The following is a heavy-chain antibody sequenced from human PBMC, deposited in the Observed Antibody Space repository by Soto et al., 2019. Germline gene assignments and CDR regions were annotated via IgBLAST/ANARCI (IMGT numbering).Heavy chain of an antibody. CDR1: GYLFTSYG. V-gene: IGHV1-18*01. CDR3: ARAIGGWFGGDYYSGMDV. J-gene: IGHJ6*04. D-gene: IGHD3-10*01. CDR2: ISPYNGNT. Sequence: ASVKVSCKASGYLFTSYGISWVRQAPGQGLEWMGWISPYNGNTNYAQKLQGRVTMTTDTSTSTAYMDLRSLRSDDTAVYYCARAIGGWFGGDYYSGMDVWGEGTTVTVSS.